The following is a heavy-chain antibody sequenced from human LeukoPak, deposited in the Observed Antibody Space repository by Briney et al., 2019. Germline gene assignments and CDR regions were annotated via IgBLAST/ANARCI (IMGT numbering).Heavy chain of an antibody. CDR2: IFYSGST. V-gene: IGHV4-39*07. CDR3: AREGTDGYNYNI. D-gene: IGHD5-24*01. CDR1: SGSISTSNYY. Sequence: PSETLSLTCTVSSGSISTSNYYWGWVRQPPGKALEWIGNIFYSGSTNCNPSLKRRVSISVDMSNNQFSLNLRSVTAADTAMYYCAREGTDGYNYNIWGQGTMVTVSS. J-gene: IGHJ3*02.